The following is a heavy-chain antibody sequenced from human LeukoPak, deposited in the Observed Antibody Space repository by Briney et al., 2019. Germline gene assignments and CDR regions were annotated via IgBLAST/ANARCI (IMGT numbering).Heavy chain of an antibody. CDR2: INTNTGNP. J-gene: IGHJ3*02. CDR3: ARADSSGYRDPYDAFDI. D-gene: IGHD3-22*01. CDR1: GYTFTSYA. V-gene: IGHV7-4-1*02. Sequence: ASVKVSCKASGYTFTSYAMNWVRQAPGQGLEWMGWINTNTGNPTYAQGFTGRFVFSLDTSVSTAYLQISSLKAEDTAVYYCARADSSGYRDPYDAFDIWGKGQWSPSLQ.